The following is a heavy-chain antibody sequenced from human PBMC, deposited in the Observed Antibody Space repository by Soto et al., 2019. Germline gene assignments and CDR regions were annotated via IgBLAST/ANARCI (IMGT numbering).Heavy chain of an antibody. J-gene: IGHJ5*02. CDR2: ISAYNGNT. D-gene: IGHD3-3*01. V-gene: IGHV1-18*01. CDR1: GYTFTSYG. CDR3: AREGLSNYDFWSGYFLFDP. Sequence: GASVKVSCKASGYTFTSYGISWVRQAPGQGLEWMGWISAYNGNTNYAQKLQGRVTITADKSTSTAYMELSSLRSEDTAVYYCAREGLSNYDFWSGYFLFDPWGQGTLVTVSS.